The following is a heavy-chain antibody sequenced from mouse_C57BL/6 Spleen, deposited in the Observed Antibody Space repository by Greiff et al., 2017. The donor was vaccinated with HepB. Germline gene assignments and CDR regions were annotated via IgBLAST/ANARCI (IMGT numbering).Heavy chain of an antibody. CDR3: AREMRGPWFAY. CDR1: GYTFTDYY. J-gene: IGHJ3*01. Sequence: VQLQQSGPELVKPGASVKISCKASGYTFTDYYMNWVKQSHGKSLEWIGDINPNNGGTSYNQKFKGKATLTVDKSSSTAYMELRSLTSEDSAVYYCAREMRGPWFAYWGQGTLVTVSA. CDR2: INPNNGGT. V-gene: IGHV1-26*01.